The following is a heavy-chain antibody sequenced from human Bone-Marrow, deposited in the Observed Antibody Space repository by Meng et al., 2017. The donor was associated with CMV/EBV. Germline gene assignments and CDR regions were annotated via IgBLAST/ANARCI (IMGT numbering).Heavy chain of an antibody. CDR2: ISWNSGSI. D-gene: IGHD3-22*01. Sequence: SLKISCAASGFTFSSYWMHWVRQAPGKGLVWVSGISWNSGSIGYADSVKGRFTISRDNAKNSLYLQMNSLRAEDTALYYCAKSGSRSLFSLSLNWGQGTLVTVSS. J-gene: IGHJ4*02. CDR1: GFTFSSYW. V-gene: IGHV3-9*01. CDR3: AKSGSRSLFSLSLN.